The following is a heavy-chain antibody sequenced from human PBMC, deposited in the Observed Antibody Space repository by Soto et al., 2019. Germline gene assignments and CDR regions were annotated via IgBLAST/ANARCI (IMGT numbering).Heavy chain of an antibody. CDR2: ISSNGGST. CDR3: VKGYCSSTSCQNNNWFDP. V-gene: IGHV3-64D*08. D-gene: IGHD2-2*01. J-gene: IGHJ5*02. CDR1: GFTFSSYA. Sequence: GGSLRLSCSASGFTFSSYAMHWVRQAPGKGLEYVSAISSNGGSTYYADSVKGRFTISRDNSKNTLYLQMSSLRAEDTAVYYCVKGYCSSTSCQNNNWFDPWGQGTLVTV.